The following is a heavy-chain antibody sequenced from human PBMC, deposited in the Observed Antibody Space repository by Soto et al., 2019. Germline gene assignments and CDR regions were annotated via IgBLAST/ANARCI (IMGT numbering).Heavy chain of an antibody. CDR2: IYHSGST. CDR1: GGSISSSSW. D-gene: IGHD1-26*01. CDR3: ARVYSGSYPWYFDY. V-gene: IGHV4-4*02. Sequence: SETRSLTFAVSGGSISSSSWWSCVRQPPGKGLECIGEIYHSGSTNYNPSLKSRVTISVDKSKNQFSLKLSSVTAADTAVYYCARVYSGSYPWYFDYWGQGTLVTFSS. J-gene: IGHJ4*02.